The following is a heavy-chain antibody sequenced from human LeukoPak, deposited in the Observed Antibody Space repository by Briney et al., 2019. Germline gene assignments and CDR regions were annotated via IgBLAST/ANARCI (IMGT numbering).Heavy chain of an antibody. Sequence: GASVKVSCKASGYTFTSYGISWVRQAPGQGLEWMGWISAYNGNTNYAQKLQGRVTMTTDTSTSTAYMELRSLRSDDTAVYYCARATDYYDSSGYPFDPWSQGTLVTVSS. V-gene: IGHV1-18*01. CDR1: GYTFTSYG. J-gene: IGHJ5*02. CDR3: ARATDYYDSSGYPFDP. CDR2: ISAYNGNT. D-gene: IGHD3-22*01.